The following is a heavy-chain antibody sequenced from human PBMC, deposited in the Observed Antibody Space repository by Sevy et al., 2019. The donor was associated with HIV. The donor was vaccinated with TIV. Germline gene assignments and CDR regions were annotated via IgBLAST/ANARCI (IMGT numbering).Heavy chain of an antibody. J-gene: IGHJ4*02. CDR3: ARLRDILVIPAGGYFDY. Sequence: SETLSLTCAVSGYSISSGYYWGWIRQSPGKGLEWIGSIYESGRTFYNPSLESRVTVSVDTSKNQFSLKLNSMTAADTAVYYCARLRDILVIPAGGYFDYWGQGTLVTVSS. CDR2: IYESGRT. V-gene: IGHV4-38-2*01. CDR1: GYSISSGYY. D-gene: IGHD2-2*01.